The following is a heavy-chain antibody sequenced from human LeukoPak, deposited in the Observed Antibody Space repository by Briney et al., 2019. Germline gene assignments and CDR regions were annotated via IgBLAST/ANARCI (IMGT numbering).Heavy chain of an antibody. V-gene: IGHV3-53*01. CDR3: ARGPNLVYFDY. Sequence: RGSLRLSCAASGFTVSSNYMSWVRQAPGKGLEWVSVIYSGGSTYYADSVKGRFTISRDNSKNTLYLQMNSLRAEDTAVYYCARGPNLVYFDYWGQGTLVTVSS. CDR2: IYSGGST. J-gene: IGHJ4*02. D-gene: IGHD6-6*01. CDR1: GFTVSSNY.